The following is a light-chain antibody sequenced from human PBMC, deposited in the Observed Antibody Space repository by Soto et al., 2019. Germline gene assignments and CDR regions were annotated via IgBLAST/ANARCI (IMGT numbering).Light chain of an antibody. CDR3: QSYGSSPSANFV. J-gene: IGLJ1*01. CDR1: SSNIGAGYD. V-gene: IGLV1-40*01. Sequence: QSVLTQPPSVSGAPGQRVTISCTGSSSNIGAGYDVHWYQQLPGKAPKLLIYGNDNRPSGVPERFSGSKSGTSASLAITGLRADDEADYYCQSYGSSPSANFVFXTGTKLTV. CDR2: GND.